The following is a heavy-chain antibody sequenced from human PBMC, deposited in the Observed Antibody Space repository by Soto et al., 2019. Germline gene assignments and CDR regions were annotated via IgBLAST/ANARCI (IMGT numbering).Heavy chain of an antibody. CDR1: GGSFSGYY. J-gene: IGHJ4*02. Sequence: QVQLQQWGAGLLKPSETLSLTCAVYGGSFSGYYWSWIRQPPGKGLEWIGEINHSGSTNYNPSLKSRVTISVDTSKNQFSLKLSSVTAPDTAVYYCARGLIMNDSNYYGSGSYGYWGQGTLVTVSS. CDR3: ARGLIMNDSNYYGSGSYGY. CDR2: INHSGST. V-gene: IGHV4-34*01. D-gene: IGHD3-10*01.